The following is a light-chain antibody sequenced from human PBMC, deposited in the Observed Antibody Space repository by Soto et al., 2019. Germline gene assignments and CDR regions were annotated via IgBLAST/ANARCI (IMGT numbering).Light chain of an antibody. V-gene: IGLV2-14*03. CDR1: SSDY. CDR3: SSYTSSGTLV. CDR2: DVS. J-gene: IGLJ1*01. Sequence: QSALTQPASVSGSPGQSITISCTGTSSDYVSWYQQHPDKAPKLMIYDVSNRPSGVSNRFSGSKSGNTASLTISGLQAEDEADYYCSSYTSSGTLVFGTGTKVTVL.